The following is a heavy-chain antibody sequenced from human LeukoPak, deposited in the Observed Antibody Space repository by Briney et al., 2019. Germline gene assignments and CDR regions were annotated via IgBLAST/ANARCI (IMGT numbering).Heavy chain of an antibody. CDR2: IYYSGST. V-gene: IGHV4-39*01. Sequence: SETLSLTCTVSGGSISSSSYYWGWIRQPPGKGLEWIGSIYYSGSTYYNPSLKSRVTISVDTSKNQFSLKLSSVTAADTAVYYCAREGYCSSTSRYTGYYYYYYGMDVWGQGTTVTVSS. CDR1: GGSISSSSYY. J-gene: IGHJ6*02. CDR3: AREGYCSSTSRYTGYYYYYYGMDV. D-gene: IGHD2-2*02.